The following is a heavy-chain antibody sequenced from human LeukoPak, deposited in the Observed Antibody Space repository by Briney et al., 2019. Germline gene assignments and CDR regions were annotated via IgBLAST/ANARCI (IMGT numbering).Heavy chain of an antibody. V-gene: IGHV4-31*03. CDR2: IYYSGST. J-gene: IGHJ4*02. CDR1: GGSISSGGYY. Sequence: SETLSLTCTVSGGSISSGGYYWSWIRQHPGKGLEWIVYIYYSGSTYYNPSLKSRVTISVDTSKNQFSLKLSSVTAADTAVYYCARVARGSGGYYHDYWGQGTLVTVSS. CDR3: ARVARGSGGYYHDY. D-gene: IGHD3-10*01.